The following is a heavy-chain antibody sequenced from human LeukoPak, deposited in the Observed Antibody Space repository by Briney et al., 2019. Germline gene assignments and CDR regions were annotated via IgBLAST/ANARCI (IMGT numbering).Heavy chain of an antibody. CDR1: GFTLSDWY. J-gene: IGHJ4*02. V-gene: IGHV3-11*01. D-gene: IGHD2-2*01. CDR2: ISSGGNTI. CDR3: ARDRQVPAVVDY. Sequence: GGSLRLSCAVSGFTLSDWYMSWIRQAPGKGLEWVSFISSGGNTIYYADSVKGRFTISRDHANNSLFLQMNSLRAEDTAVYYCARDRQVPAVVDYWGQGTLVAVSP.